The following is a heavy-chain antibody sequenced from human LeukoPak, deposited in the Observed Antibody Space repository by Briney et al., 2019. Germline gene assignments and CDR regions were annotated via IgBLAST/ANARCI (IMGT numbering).Heavy chain of an antibody. CDR2: ISTSGSTI. J-gene: IGHJ4*02. Sequence: PGGSLRLSCAGTGFIFSSYEMNWVRRAPGKGLGWVSYISTSGSTIYYADSVKGRFTMSRDNAKNSLYLQMNSLSAEDTAVYYCARYSSSWYATDYWGQGTLVTVSS. CDR3: ARYSSSWYATDY. V-gene: IGHV3-48*03. D-gene: IGHD6-13*01. CDR1: GFIFSSYE.